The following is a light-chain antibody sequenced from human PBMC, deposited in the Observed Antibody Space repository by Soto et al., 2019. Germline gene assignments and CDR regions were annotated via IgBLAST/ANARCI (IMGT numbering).Light chain of an antibody. Sequence: DSQLTQYPSTLSASVGERVTITCRASQSPNNWMAWYQQKSGKAPKLLIYDVSTLASGVPSRFSGGVSGTECALTISSLQPDDSATYYCQQYYRYPVTFGQGTKVEVK. V-gene: IGKV1-5*01. J-gene: IGKJ2*01. CDR1: QSPNNW. CDR2: DVS. CDR3: QQYYRYPVT.